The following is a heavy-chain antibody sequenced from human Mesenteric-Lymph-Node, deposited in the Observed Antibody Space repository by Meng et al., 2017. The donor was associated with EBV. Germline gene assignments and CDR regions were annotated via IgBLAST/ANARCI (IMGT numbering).Heavy chain of an antibody. Sequence: QISLKESGPPLVKPPQPLPLTCTFSAFSLTTSGVAVGWIRQPPGGALEWLALVYWDDDKRYSPSLKSRLTITKDTSKNQVVLTMTNMDPVDTATYYCAHKGFSTCFGYWGQGTLVTVSS. CDR1: AFSLTTSGVA. CDR2: VYWDDDK. V-gene: IGHV2-5*02. D-gene: IGHD2-2*01. CDR3: AHKGFSTCFGY. J-gene: IGHJ4*02.